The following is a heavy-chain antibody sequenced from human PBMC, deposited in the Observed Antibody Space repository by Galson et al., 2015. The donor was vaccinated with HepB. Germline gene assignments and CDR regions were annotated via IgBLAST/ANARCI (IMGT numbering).Heavy chain of an antibody. D-gene: IGHD1-7*01. CDR2: ISYDGSNK. J-gene: IGHJ4*02. CDR3: ARVTASYNWNYLAGDY. Sequence: SLRLSCAASGFTFSNYAMHWVRQAPGRGLEWVAVISYDGSNKNYADSVRGRFTISRDNSKNTLYLQMNSLRAEDTAVYYCARVTASYNWNYLAGDYWGQGTLVTVSS. V-gene: IGHV3-30-3*01. CDR1: GFTFSNYA.